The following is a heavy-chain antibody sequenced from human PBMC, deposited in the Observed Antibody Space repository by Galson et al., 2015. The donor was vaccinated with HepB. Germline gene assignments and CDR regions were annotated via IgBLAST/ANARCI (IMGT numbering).Heavy chain of an antibody. V-gene: IGHV3-30*04. Sequence: SLRLSCAASGFTFSSYAMHWVRQAPGKGLEWVAVISYDGSNKYYADSVKGRFTISRDNSKNTLYLQMNSLRAEDTAVYYCARDPQDIVLMVYHWGEFYFDYWGQGTLVTVSS. CDR1: GFTFSSYA. CDR3: ARDPQDIVLMVYHWGEFYFDY. J-gene: IGHJ4*02. CDR2: ISYDGSNK. D-gene: IGHD2-8*01.